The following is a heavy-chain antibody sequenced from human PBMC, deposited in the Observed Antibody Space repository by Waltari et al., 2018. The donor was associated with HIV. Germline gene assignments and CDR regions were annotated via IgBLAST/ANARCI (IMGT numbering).Heavy chain of an antibody. V-gene: IGHV5-51*01. D-gene: IGHD6-19*01. J-gene: IGHJ4*02. CDR1: GYSFTNYL. Sequence: EVQLVQSGTEVKRPWDSLKISCPGSGYSFTNYLIWWLRQMPGKGLEWMGIIYLGDSNTKYSQSFQGQVTISVDKSISTAYLSWSSLQASDTAIYYCAKKMAVAGGGLDYWGQGTLVTVSS. CDR2: IYLGDSNT. CDR3: AKKMAVAGGGLDY.